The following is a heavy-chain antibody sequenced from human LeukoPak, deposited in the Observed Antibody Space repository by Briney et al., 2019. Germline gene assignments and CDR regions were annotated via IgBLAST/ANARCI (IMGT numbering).Heavy chain of an antibody. CDR3: GKDMSPGGLER. Sequence: GGSLRLSCAASGFTLNIYGMHWVRQVPGKGLEWVAGILLEDNTVGYADSVKGRFTISRDKAKNSLYLQMNSLRTEDTALYYCGKDMSPGGLERWGQGTLVTVSS. CDR2: ILLEDNTV. D-gene: IGHD1-26*01. CDR1: GFTLNIYG. V-gene: IGHV3-9*01. J-gene: IGHJ4*02.